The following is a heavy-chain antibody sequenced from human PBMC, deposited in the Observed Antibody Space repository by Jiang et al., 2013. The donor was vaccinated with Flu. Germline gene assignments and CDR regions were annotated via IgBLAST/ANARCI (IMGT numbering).Heavy chain of an antibody. D-gene: IGHD6-19*01. CDR2: INPKSGTT. CDR3: ARRFRPYSSGWSKTGGPFDY. Sequence: GQGLEWMGRINPKSGTTIYQEEFQGRVTMTRDTSTSTVYMELSSLRSEDTAVYYCARRFRPYSSGWSKTGGPFDYWGQGTLVTVSS. J-gene: IGHJ4*02. V-gene: IGHV1-2*06.